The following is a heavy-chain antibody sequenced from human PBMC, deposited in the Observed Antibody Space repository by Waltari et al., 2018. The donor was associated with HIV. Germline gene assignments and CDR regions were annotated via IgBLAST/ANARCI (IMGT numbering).Heavy chain of an antibody. CDR2: IKSQSDGGTT. CDR1: GFKFSNAW. D-gene: IGHD3-22*01. CDR3: TTEASYYESSGYSYYFDY. J-gene: IGHJ4*02. V-gene: IGHV3-15*01. Sequence: EVQLVESGGGLVKPGGSLRLSCAASGFKFSNAWMSWVRQAPGKGVEWVGRIKSQSDGGTTEYAAPVKGRFTISRDDSKNTLYLQMNSLKTEDTAVYYCTTEASYYESSGYSYYFDYWGQGTRVTVSS.